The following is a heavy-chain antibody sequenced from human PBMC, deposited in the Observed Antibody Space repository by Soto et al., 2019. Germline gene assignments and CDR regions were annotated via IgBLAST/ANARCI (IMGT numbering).Heavy chain of an antibody. CDR3: ARAPYLDDSSGPNWFDP. Sequence: QVQLVQSGAEVKKPGASVKVSCKASGYTFTSYGISWVRQAPGQGLEWMGWISAYNGNTNYAQNLQGRVTLTTDTSTTTAYMELRSLTSDDTAVYYCARAPYLDDSSGPNWFDPWGQGTLVTVSS. CDR1: GYTFTSYG. J-gene: IGHJ5*02. CDR2: ISAYNGNT. D-gene: IGHD3-22*01. V-gene: IGHV1-18*01.